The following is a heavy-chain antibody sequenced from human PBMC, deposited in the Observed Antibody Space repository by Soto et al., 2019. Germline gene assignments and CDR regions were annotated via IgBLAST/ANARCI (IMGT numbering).Heavy chain of an antibody. Sequence: VHLVESGGGLVKPGGSLRLSCAASGFTFSSYSVKWVRQAPGKGLEWVSFISSSSSYIYYADSVKGRFTISRDNAKNSVYLQMNSLRAEDTAVYYCARVSDDIVLTSEWWGQGTLVTVSS. CDR2: ISSSSSYI. D-gene: IGHD2-8*01. CDR3: ARVSDDIVLTSEW. J-gene: IGHJ4*02. V-gene: IGHV3-21*01. CDR1: GFTFSSYS.